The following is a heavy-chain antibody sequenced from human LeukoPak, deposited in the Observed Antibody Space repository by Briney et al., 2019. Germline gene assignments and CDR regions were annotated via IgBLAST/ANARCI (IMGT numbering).Heavy chain of an antibody. J-gene: IGHJ4*02. V-gene: IGHV3-48*01. CDR3: ARGIGSSSWPLAL. CDR2: ISSSSTTI. D-gene: IGHD6-13*01. CDR1: GFTFSSYT. Sequence: GGSLRLSCAASGFTFSSYTMNWVRQAPGKGLEWVSYISSSSTTIYYADSVKGRFTISRDNAKNSLYLQMNSLRAEDTAVYYCARGIGSSSWPLALWGQGTLVTVSS.